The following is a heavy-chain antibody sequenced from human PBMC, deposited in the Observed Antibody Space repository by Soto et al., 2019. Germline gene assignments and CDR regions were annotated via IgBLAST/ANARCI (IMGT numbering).Heavy chain of an antibody. CDR3: ATVCRFCSGSNSLY. Sequence: PGGSLRLSCAASGFTFSNYVMNWVRQAPGKGLEWVSYISTGDSPIYYADSVKGRFTISRDNAKKSLYLQMISLRAEDTAVYYCATVCRFCSGSNSLYWGRGTLVTVSS. V-gene: IGHV3-48*01. J-gene: IGHJ4*02. D-gene: IGHD2-15*01. CDR2: ISTGDSPI. CDR1: GFTFSNYV.